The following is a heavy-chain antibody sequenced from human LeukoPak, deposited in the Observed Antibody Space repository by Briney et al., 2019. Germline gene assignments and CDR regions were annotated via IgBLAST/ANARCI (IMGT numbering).Heavy chain of an antibody. CDR1: GFTFSSYS. CDR2: ISSSSSYI. CDR3: ARDRATLAIDYGDYDSFDY. J-gene: IGHJ4*02. V-gene: IGHV3-21*01. D-gene: IGHD4-17*01. Sequence: PGGSLRLSCAASGFTFSSYSMNWVRQAPGKGLEWVSSISSSSSYIYYADSVKGRFTISRDNAKNSLYLQMNSLRAEDTAVYYCARDRATLAIDYGDYDSFDYWGQGTLVTVSS.